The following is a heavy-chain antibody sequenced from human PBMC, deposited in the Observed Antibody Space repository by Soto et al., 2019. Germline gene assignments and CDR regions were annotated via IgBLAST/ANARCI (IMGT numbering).Heavy chain of an antibody. CDR1: GDSVSSNSAA. Sequence: SQTLSLTCAISGDSVSSNSAAWNWIRQSPSRGLEWLGRTYYRSQWYNDYAVSVKSRIAIKADTSKNQFSLQLNSVTPEDTAMYYCARDSPEIVGLIYFDYWGQGTLVTVSS. V-gene: IGHV6-1*01. CDR3: ARDSPEIVGLIYFDY. J-gene: IGHJ4*02. CDR2: TYYRSQWYN. D-gene: IGHD3-22*01.